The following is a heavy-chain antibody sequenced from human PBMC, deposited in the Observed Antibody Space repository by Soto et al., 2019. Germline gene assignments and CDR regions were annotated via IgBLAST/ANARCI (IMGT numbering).Heavy chain of an antibody. D-gene: IGHD2-2*01. CDR2: INHSGST. V-gene: IGHV4-34*01. CDR3: ARGAPNIVVVPAARSIAARRAFDY. J-gene: IGHJ4*02. CDR1: GGSFSGYY. Sequence: SETLSLTCAVYGGSFSGYYWSWIRQPPGKGLEWIGEINHSGSTNYNPSLKSRVTISVDTSKNQFSLKLGSVTAADTAVYYCARGAPNIVVVPAARSIAARRAFDYWGQGTLVTVSS.